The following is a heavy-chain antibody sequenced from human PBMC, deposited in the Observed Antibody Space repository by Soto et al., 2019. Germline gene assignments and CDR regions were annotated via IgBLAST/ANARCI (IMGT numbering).Heavy chain of an antibody. CDR3: ARDLAAAGGRTSDY. Sequence: PGGSLRLSCAASGFTFISYSMNWVRQAPGKGLEWVSSISSSSSYIYYADSVKGRFTISRDNAKNSLYLQMNSLRAEDTAVYYCARDLAAAGGRTSDYWGQGTLVTVSS. V-gene: IGHV3-21*01. D-gene: IGHD6-13*01. CDR1: GFTFISYS. J-gene: IGHJ4*02. CDR2: ISSSSSYI.